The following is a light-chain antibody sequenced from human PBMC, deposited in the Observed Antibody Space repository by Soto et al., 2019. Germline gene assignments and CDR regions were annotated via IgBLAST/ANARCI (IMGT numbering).Light chain of an antibody. CDR3: CSYVGASTYV. V-gene: IGLV2-23*01. J-gene: IGLJ1*01. CDR1: TSFVGSYNL. CDR2: EDT. Sequence: QSALTPPASVSGSPGQSITISCTGTTSFVGSYNLVSWYQQHTGKAPQVLIYEDTKRPSGVSNRFSGSISGSTASLTISGLQAEDEADYYCCSYVGASTYVFGTGTKLTVL.